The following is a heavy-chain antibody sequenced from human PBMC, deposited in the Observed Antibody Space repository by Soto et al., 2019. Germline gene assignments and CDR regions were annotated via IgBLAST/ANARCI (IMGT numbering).Heavy chain of an antibody. CDR1: GFTFSSYG. J-gene: IGHJ4*02. V-gene: IGHV3-30*18. CDR2: ISYDGSNK. D-gene: IGHD4-17*01. Sequence: QVQLVESGGGVVQPGRSLRLSCAASGFTFSSYGMHWVRQAPGKGLEWVAVISYDGSNKYYADSVKGRFTISRDNSKNTLYLQMNRLRGEDTAVYYCAKSHGDYGAFDYWGQGTLVTVSS. CDR3: AKSHGDYGAFDY.